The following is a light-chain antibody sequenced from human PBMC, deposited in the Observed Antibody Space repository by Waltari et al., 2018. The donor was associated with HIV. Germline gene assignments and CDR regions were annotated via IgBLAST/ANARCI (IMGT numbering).Light chain of an antibody. CDR3: QSYDNRLSVPYV. V-gene: IGLV1-40*01. CDR1: SSNIGSEYE. J-gene: IGLJ1*01. Sequence: QSVLTQPPPVSVAPGHRVTLPRTASSSNIGSEYEVHLYRQLPGGAPKLLINGNINRPSGVPDRFSGSKSGTSASLAITGLQAEDEAVYYCQSYDNRLSVPYVFGTGTKVTVL. CDR2: GNI.